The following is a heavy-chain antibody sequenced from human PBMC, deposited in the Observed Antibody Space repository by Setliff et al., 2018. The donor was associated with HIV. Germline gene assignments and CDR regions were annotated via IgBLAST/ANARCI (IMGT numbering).Heavy chain of an antibody. J-gene: IGHJ4*02. V-gene: IGHV3-21*01. Sequence: GGSLRLSCAASGFTFSSYSMNWVRQAPGKGLEWVSSISSSSSYIYYADSVKGRFIISRDNSQNTLYLQMNSLRAEDTAVYYCVRLPFPPYCGGDCYSIDYWGQGTLVTVSS. CDR3: VRLPFPPYCGGDCYSIDY. CDR2: ISSSSSYI. D-gene: IGHD2-21*02. CDR1: GFTFSSYS.